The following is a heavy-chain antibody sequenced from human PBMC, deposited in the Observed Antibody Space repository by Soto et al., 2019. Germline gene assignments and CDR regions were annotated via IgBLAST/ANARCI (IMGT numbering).Heavy chain of an antibody. CDR1: GGTFSNYA. J-gene: IGHJ5*02. Sequence: QVQLVQSGAEVKKPGSSVKVSCKASGGTFSNYAISWVRQAPGQGLEWMGGIIPVFGRADYAQKFQGRVTLIADESTSTAYMELSSRTSDDTAVYYCAGEGIGAVERLGWFDPWGQGTLVTVSS. V-gene: IGHV1-69*01. CDR2: IIPVFGRA. D-gene: IGHD1-1*01. CDR3: AGEGIGAVERLGWFDP.